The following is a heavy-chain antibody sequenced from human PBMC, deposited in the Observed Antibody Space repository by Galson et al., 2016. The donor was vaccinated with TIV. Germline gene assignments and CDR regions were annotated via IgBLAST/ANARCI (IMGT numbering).Heavy chain of an antibody. D-gene: IGHD2-21*02. CDR2: IYPDDSDT. V-gene: IGHV5-51*03. Sequence: QSGAEVKKPGESLKISCKGSGSNFPIYWIGWVRQMPGKGLEWVGVIYPDDSDTRYSPTFQGQVIISADKSTTTAYLQGSSLKASDTAMYYCARVSRREVTDWYFDLWGRGTLVTVSS. CDR3: ARVSRREVTDWYFDL. J-gene: IGHJ2*01. CDR1: GSNFPIYW.